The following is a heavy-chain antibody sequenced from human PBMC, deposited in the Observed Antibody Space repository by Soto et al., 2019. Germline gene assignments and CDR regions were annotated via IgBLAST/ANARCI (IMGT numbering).Heavy chain of an antibody. J-gene: IGHJ6*02. V-gene: IGHV3-48*02. CDR3: ARRITMVRGPYYYYGMDV. CDR2: ISSTSSTK. D-gene: IGHD3-10*01. Sequence: LRLACAASGLTFSSHGMIWVRQAPGKELEWVSYISSTSSTKSYADSVKGRFTISRDNAKNSLYLQMNSLRDEDTAVYYCARRITMVRGPYYYYGMDVWGQGTTVTVSS. CDR1: GLTFSSHG.